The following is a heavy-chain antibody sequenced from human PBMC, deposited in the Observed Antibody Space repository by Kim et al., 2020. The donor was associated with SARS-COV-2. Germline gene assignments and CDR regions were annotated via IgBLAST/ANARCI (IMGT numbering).Heavy chain of an antibody. CDR3: AKEEITVTTGPDY. J-gene: IGHJ4*02. D-gene: IGHD4-17*01. V-gene: IGHV3-23*01. Sequence: YADSVKGRFTISRENPKNTLYLQMNSLRAEDTAVYYCAKEEITVTTGPDYWGQGTLVTVSS.